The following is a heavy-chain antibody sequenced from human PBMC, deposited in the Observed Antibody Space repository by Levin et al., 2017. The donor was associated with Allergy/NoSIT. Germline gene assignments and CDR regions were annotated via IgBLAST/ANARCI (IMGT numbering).Heavy chain of an antibody. V-gene: IGHV4-39*01. D-gene: IGHD2-8*01. CDR2: MSYRGTT. CDR1: GDSITSTNSY. CDR3: ARQFNGNYFHY. Sequence: SQTLSLTCDVSGDSITSTNSYWGWIRQPPGKGLEWIGSMSYRGTTFYNPSLKSRVTISEDTSKNQLSLRLNSLTATDTAVYYCARQFNGNYFHYWGQGTLVTVSS. J-gene: IGHJ4*02.